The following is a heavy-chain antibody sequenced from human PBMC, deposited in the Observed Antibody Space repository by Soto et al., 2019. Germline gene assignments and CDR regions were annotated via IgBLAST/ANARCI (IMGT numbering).Heavy chain of an antibody. CDR3: AKIPHSSSWYLDAFDI. D-gene: IGHD6-13*01. J-gene: IGHJ3*02. Sequence: GGSLRVSCAASGFTFSSYAMSWVRQAPGKGLEWVSAISGSGGSTYYADSVKGRFTISRDNSKNTLYLQMNSLRAEDTAVYYCAKIPHSSSWYLDAFDIWGQGTMVTVSS. CDR1: GFTFSSYA. V-gene: IGHV3-23*01. CDR2: ISGSGGST.